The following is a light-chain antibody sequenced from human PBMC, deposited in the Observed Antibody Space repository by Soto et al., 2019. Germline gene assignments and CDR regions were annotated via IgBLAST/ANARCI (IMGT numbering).Light chain of an antibody. V-gene: IGKV3-20*01. Sequence: EIVLTQSPGTLSLSPGDRATLSCRASQSVRSGYLAWYQQKPGQAPRLLIYVASNRSTGIPDRFSGSSSGTDFTLTISRLEPEDVAMYYCQQYGSSPLTFGGGTKVEIK. CDR3: QQYGSSPLT. CDR2: VAS. CDR1: QSVRSGY. J-gene: IGKJ4*01.